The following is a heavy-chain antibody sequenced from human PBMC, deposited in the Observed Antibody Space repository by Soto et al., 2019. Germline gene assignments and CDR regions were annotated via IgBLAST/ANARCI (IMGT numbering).Heavy chain of an antibody. CDR1: GFTFSSYS. V-gene: IGHV3-48*02. CDR2: ISSSSSTI. J-gene: IGHJ6*02. CDR3: AKSLAPLYYYGMDV. Sequence: GGSLRLSCAASGFTFSSYSMNWVRQAPGKGLEWVSYISSSSSTIYYADSVKGRFTISRDNAKNSLYLQMNSLRDEDTAVYYCAKSLAPLYYYGMDVWGQGTTVTVSS.